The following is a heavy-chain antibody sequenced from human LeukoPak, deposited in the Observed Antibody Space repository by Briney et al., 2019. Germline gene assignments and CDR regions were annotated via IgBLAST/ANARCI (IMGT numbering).Heavy chain of an antibody. J-gene: IGHJ4*02. CDR3: ANGARVDDY. D-gene: IGHD1-26*01. V-gene: IGHV3-23*01. CDR2: ISGSGGST. CDR1: GFTFSDFA. Sequence: PGGSLRLSCAASGFTFSDFAMSWVRQAPGKGLAWVSAISGSGGSTYYADSVKGRFTISRDNSKNTLYLQMNSLRAEDTAVYYCANGARVDDYWGQGTLATVSS.